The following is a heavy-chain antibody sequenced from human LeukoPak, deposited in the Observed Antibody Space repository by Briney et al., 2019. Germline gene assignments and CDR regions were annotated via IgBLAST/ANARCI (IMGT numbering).Heavy chain of an antibody. Sequence: SETLSLTCAVYGGSFSGYYWSWIRQLPGKGLEWIGEINHSGSTNYNPSLKSRVTISVDTSKNQFSLKLSSVTAADTAVYYCARYWSVARFDYWGQGTLVTVSS. V-gene: IGHV4-34*01. CDR1: GGSFSGYY. CDR3: ARYWSVARFDY. CDR2: INHSGST. D-gene: IGHD2-8*02. J-gene: IGHJ4*02.